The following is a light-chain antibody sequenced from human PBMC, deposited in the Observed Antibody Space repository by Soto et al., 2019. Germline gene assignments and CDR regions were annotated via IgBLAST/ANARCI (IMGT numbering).Light chain of an antibody. V-gene: IGKV1-5*03. CDR1: QSVSRW. Sequence: DIQMTQSPSTLSASVGDRVNITCRASQSVSRWLAWYQQKPGKAPKLLIYKASTLESGVPSRLSGSGSGTEFTLAISSLPPDDSATYYCEQYNDNWTFGQGTKVEIK. CDR2: KAS. CDR3: EQYNDNWT. J-gene: IGKJ1*01.